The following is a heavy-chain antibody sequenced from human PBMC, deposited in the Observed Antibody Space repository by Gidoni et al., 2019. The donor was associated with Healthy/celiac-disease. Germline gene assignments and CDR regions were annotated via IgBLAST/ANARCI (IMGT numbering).Heavy chain of an antibody. Sequence: QLQLQESGPGLVKPSETLSLTCTVSGGSISSSSYYWGWIRQPPGKGLEWIGSIYYSGSTYYNPSLKSRVTISVDTSKNQFSLKLSSVTAADTAVYYCARVRKGDYGGNSELDYWGQGTLVTVSS. J-gene: IGHJ4*02. CDR1: GGSISSSSYY. V-gene: IGHV4-39*01. CDR2: IYYSGST. D-gene: IGHD4-17*01. CDR3: ARVRKGDYGGNSELDY.